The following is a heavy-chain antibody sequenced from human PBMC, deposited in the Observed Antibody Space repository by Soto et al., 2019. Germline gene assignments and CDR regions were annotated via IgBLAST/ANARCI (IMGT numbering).Heavy chain of an antibody. V-gene: IGHV1-3*01. CDR1: GYTFTGYD. D-gene: IGHD6-13*01. CDR3: AREYISSWIDY. Sequence: QGQLVQSGTEVTKPGASVKVSCKASGYTFTGYDMHRVRQAPVQGLEWMAWINAGNGNTKYSQKFQGRVTITRDTHARAACMELGRLTFDDTAVYHCAREYISSWIDYLGQGTLGNVSS. CDR2: INAGNGNT. J-gene: IGHJ4*02.